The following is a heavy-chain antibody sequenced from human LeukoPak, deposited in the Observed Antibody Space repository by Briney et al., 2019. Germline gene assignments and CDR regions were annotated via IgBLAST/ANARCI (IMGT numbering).Heavy chain of an antibody. CDR3: ARQHDFWSGYASGFDP. V-gene: IGHV4-38-2*01. J-gene: IGHJ5*02. D-gene: IGHD3-3*01. CDR1: GYSISSGYY. CDR2: IYHSGST. Sequence: SETLSLTCAVSGYSISSGYYWGWIRQPPGKGLEWIGSIYHSGSTYYNPSLKSRVTISVDTPKNQFSLKLSSVTAADTAVYYCARQHDFWSGYASGFDPWGQGTLVTVSS.